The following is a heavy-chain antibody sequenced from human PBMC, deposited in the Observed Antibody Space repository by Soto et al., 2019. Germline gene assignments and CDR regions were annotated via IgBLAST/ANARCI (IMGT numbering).Heavy chain of an antibody. J-gene: IGHJ6*02. CDR3: ARVGYYGSGSYTYYYYYGMDV. CDR1: GYTFTSYA. V-gene: IGHV1-3*01. Sequence: ASVKVSCKASGYTFTSYAMHWVRQAPGQRLEWMGWINAGNGNTKYSQKFQGRVTITRDTSASTAYMELSSLRSEDTAVYYCARVGYYGSGSYTYYYYYGMDVWGQGTTVTVSS. D-gene: IGHD3-10*01. CDR2: INAGNGNT.